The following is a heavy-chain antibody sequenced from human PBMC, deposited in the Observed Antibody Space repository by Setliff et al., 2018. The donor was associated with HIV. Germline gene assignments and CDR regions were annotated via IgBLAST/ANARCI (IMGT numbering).Heavy chain of an antibody. Sequence: GGSLRLSCAASGFTFSSYGMHWVRQAPGKGLEWVSLISYDGSNKYYADSVKGRFTISRDNSKNMLYLQMSSLRPEDTAVYYCAKSGITIFGVVSYYY. CDR1: GFTFSSYG. D-gene: IGHD3-3*01. V-gene: IGHV3-30*18. CDR3: AKSGITIFGVVSYYY. J-gene: IGHJ6*01. CDR2: ISYDGSNK.